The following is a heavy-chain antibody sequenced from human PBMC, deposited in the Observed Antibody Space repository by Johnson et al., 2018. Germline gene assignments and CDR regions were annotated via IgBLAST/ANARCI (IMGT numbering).Heavy chain of an antibody. CDR3: VSGGFYGSLDI. CDR1: GFSLTNYW. D-gene: IGHD2/OR15-2a*01. Sequence: EVQLVESGGGLEQPGRSLRLSCPASGFSLTNYWMHWVRQAPGKGLVWVSRIDYDGSRTNYADSVKGRFSISRDNAKNTLQLQLNMLKVDETALYYCVSGGFYGSLDIWGHGTMVSVSS. V-gene: IGHV3-74*02. CDR2: IDYDGSRT. J-gene: IGHJ3*02.